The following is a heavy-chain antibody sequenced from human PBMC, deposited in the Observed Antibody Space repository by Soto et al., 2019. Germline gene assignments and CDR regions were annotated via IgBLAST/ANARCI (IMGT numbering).Heavy chain of an antibody. V-gene: IGHV3-9*01. CDR2: ISWNSDNI. CDR3: VKDNGYPYYMDV. J-gene: IGHJ6*03. D-gene: IGHD2-2*03. Sequence: SMRLSCVASEFTVSDYAMHWVRQAPGKGLEWVSSISWNSDNIRYAESVKGRFIISRDNAKNSLFLQMNSLRTEDTALYYCVKDNGYPYYMDVWGKGTTVTVSS. CDR1: EFTVSDYA.